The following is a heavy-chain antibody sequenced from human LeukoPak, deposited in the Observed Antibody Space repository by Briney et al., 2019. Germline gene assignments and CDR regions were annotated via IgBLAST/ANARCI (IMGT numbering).Heavy chain of an antibody. CDR1: GFTFSDYY. D-gene: IGHD3-22*01. CDR2: ISSSGATI. Sequence: GGSLRLSCAASGFTFSDYYMSWIRQAPGKGLEWVSYISSSGATIYYADSVKGRFTISRDNAKNSLYLQMSSLRAEDTAVYYCARDRNYYDSSGYHRVDYWGQGTLVTVSS. J-gene: IGHJ4*02. CDR3: ARDRNYYDSSGYHRVDY. V-gene: IGHV3-11*04.